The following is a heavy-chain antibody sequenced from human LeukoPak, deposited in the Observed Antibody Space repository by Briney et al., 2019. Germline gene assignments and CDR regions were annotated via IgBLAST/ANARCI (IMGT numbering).Heavy chain of an antibody. D-gene: IGHD3-10*01. CDR2: IDWDDDK. CDR3: ARSPSGYGCDY. V-gene: IGHV2-70*04. Sequence: SGPALVKPTQTLTLTCTFSGFSLSTSGMRVSWIRQPPGKALEWLARIDWDDDKFYSTSLKTRLTISKDTSKNPVVLTMANMDPVDTATYYFARSPSGYGCDYWGQGTLGTVSS. CDR1: GFSLSTSGMR. J-gene: IGHJ4*02.